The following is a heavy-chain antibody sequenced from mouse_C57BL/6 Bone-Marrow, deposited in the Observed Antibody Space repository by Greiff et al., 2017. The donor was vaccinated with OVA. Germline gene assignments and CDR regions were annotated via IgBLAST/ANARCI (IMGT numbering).Heavy chain of an antibody. Sequence: QVQLKQPGAELVKPGASVKMSCKASGYTFTSYWITWVKQRPGQGLEWIGDIYPGSGSTNYNEKFKSKATLTVDTSSSTAYMQLSSLTSEDSAVYYCALVITTVVARYFDVWGTGTTVTVSS. J-gene: IGHJ1*03. CDR2: IYPGSGST. V-gene: IGHV1-55*01. D-gene: IGHD1-1*01. CDR3: ALVITTVVARYFDV. CDR1: GYTFTSYW.